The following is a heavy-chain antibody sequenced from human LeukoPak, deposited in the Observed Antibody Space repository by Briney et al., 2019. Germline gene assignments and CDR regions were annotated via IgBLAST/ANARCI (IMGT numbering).Heavy chain of an antibody. CDR3: ASGYCSSTSCYSGAFDI. J-gene: IGHJ3*02. CDR1: GGSLSSGGYY. D-gene: IGHD2-2*02. Sequence: SETLSLTCTVSGGSLSSGGYYWSWIRQPPGKGLEWIGYIYHSGSTYYNPSLKSRVTISVDRSKNQVSLKLSSVTAADTAVYYCASGYCSSTSCYSGAFDIWGQGTMVTVSS. V-gene: IGHV4-30-2*01. CDR2: IYHSGST.